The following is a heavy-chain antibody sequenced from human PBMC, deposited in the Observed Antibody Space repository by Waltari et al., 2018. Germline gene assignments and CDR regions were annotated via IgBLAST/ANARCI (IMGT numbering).Heavy chain of an antibody. CDR2: IKQDGSEK. CDR3: AREGTYDFDY. V-gene: IGHV3-7*01. CDR1: GLDFGSFW. Sequence: EVQLVESGGGWVQPGGSLRRRCAASGLDFGSFWMNWVRQAPGKGLEWVANIKQDGSEKYYVDSVKGRFTISRDNAKNSLYLQMNSLRGEDTAVYYCAREGTYDFDYWGQGTLVTVSS. J-gene: IGHJ4*02. D-gene: IGHD3-16*01.